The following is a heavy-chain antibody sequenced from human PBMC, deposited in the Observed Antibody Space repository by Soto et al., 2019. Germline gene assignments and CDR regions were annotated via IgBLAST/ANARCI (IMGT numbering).Heavy chain of an antibody. Sequence: PGGSLRLSCAASGFTFSSYDVHWVRQATGKGLEWVSAIGTAGDTYYPGSVKGRFTISRENAKNSLYLQMNSLRAGDTAVYYCARERSSSGLDYWGQGTLVTVSS. CDR2: IGTAGDT. D-gene: IGHD6-13*01. CDR3: ARERSSSGLDY. CDR1: GFTFSSYD. V-gene: IGHV3-13*01. J-gene: IGHJ4*02.